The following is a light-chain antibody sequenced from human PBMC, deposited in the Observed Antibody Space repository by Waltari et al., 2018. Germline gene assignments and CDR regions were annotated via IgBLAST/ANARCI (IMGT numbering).Light chain of an antibody. J-gene: IGKJ2*01. Sequence: EIVMTQSPLSLSVTPGEPALISCRSSQSLMQNSGNNYLDWYLQKPGQSPQLLVYLGSNRASGVPDRFSGSGSGTDFTLKIKKVEAEDVGVYYCMAALRTPYTFGQGTKLEIK. V-gene: IGKV2-28*01. CDR3: MAALRTPYT. CDR1: QSLMQNSGNNY. CDR2: LGS.